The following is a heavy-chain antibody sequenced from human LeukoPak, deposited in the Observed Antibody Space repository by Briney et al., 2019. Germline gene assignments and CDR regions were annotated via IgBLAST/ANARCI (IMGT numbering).Heavy chain of an antibody. CDR1: GFTFSSYA. CDR2: ISYDGSNK. J-gene: IGHJ4*02. V-gene: IGHV3-30*01. D-gene: IGHD1-26*01. Sequence: GGSLRLSCAASGFTFSSYAMHWVRQAPGKGLEWVAVISYDGSNKYYADSVKGRFTISGDNSKNTLYLQMNSLRAEDTAVYYCARAPGSYYDYYFDYWGQGTLVTVSS. CDR3: ARAPGSYYDYYFDY.